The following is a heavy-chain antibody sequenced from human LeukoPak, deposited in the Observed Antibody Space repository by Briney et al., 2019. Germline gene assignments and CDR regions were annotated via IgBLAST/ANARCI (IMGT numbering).Heavy chain of an antibody. CDR3: ARVNYYDSSGYYSPVDY. D-gene: IGHD3-22*01. CDR2: IIPIFGTA. J-gene: IGHJ4*02. Sequence: SSVKVSCKASGGTFSSYAISWVRRAPGQGLEWMGGIIPIFGTANYAQKFQGRVTITADESTSTAYMELSSLRSEDAAVYYCARVNYYDSSGYYSPVDYWGQGTLVTVSS. CDR1: GGTFSSYA. V-gene: IGHV1-69*01.